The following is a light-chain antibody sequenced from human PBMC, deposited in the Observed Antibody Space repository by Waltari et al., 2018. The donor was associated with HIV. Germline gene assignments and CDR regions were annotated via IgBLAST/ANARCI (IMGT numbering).Light chain of an antibody. J-gene: IGLJ1*01. Sequence: QSALTQPASVSGSPGQSITISCSGTNTDFGGYNYVSLYQQHPGKAPKLIIFDVSHRPSGISNRFSGSKSGNTASLTISGLQAEDEADYYCSSYTRSTTLDAVFGTGTKVSVL. CDR3: SSYTRSTTLDAV. CDR2: DVS. V-gene: IGLV2-14*03. CDR1: NTDFGGYNY.